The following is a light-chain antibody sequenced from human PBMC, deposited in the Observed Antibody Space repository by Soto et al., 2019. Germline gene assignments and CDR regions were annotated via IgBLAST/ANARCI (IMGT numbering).Light chain of an antibody. V-gene: IGLV2-14*01. J-gene: IGLJ1*01. CDR3: SSYTTSSTPYV. CDR1: SSDVDGYNY. Sequence: QSALTQPASVSGSPGQSITISCTGTSSDVDGYNYVSWYQQHPGKAPKLMIYAISNRPSGVSNRFSGSKSGNTASLTISGLQAEDEADYYCSSYTTSSTPYVFGTGTKVTVL. CDR2: AIS.